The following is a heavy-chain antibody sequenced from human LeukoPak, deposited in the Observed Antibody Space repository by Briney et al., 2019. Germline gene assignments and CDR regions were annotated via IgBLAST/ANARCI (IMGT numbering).Heavy chain of an antibody. Sequence: GGSLRLSCAVSGITLSNYGMSWVRQAPGKGLEWVSAISGSGGSTYYADSVKGRFTISRDNSKNTLYLQMNSLRAEDTAVYYCAKRYYDSSGYYLFDYWGQGTLVTVSS. CDR2: ISGSGGST. J-gene: IGHJ4*02. CDR1: GITLSNYG. D-gene: IGHD3-22*01. CDR3: AKRYYDSSGYYLFDY. V-gene: IGHV3-23*01.